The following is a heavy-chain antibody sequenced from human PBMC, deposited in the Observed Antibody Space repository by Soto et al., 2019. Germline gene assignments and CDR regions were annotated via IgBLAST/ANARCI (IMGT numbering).Heavy chain of an antibody. V-gene: IGHV1-8*01. J-gene: IGHJ3*02. CDR3: ASPARNYDFWSGYSFDI. D-gene: IGHD3-3*01. CDR2: MNPNRSNT. CDR1: GYTFTSYD. Sequence: ASVKVSCKASGYTFTSYDINWVRQATGQGLEWMGWMNPNRSNTGYAQKIQGRVTMTRNTSISTAYMELSSLRSEDTAVYYCASPARNYDFWSGYSFDIWGQGTMVTVSS.